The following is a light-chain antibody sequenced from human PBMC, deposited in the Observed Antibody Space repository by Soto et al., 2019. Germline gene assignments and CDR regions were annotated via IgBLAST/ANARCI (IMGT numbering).Light chain of an antibody. CDR2: EVD. Sequence: QSALTQPASVSGSPGQSITISYTGTSSDVGGYNYVSWYQQHPGKAPKLMIYEVDNRPSGVSNRFSGSKSGNTASLTISGLQAEDEADYYCTSYTSSSTLVFGTGTKVTVL. J-gene: IGLJ1*01. V-gene: IGLV2-14*01. CDR3: TSYTSSSTLV. CDR1: SSDVGGYNY.